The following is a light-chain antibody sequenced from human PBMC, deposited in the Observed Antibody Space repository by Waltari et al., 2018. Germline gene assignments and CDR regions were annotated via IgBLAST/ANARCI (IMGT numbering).Light chain of an antibody. CDR1: PGSVYRPSY. J-gene: IGLJ3*02. Sequence: QTVVTQEPSLSVSPGGTVTLTCALSPGSVYRPSYPTWYQQTPGQPPRTLVYKGISRSSGVPDRFSGSILGNTAALTITGAQADDESDYYCSMYMGSGVWVFGGGTKLTVL. CDR2: KGI. CDR3: SMYMGSGVWV. V-gene: IGLV8-61*01.